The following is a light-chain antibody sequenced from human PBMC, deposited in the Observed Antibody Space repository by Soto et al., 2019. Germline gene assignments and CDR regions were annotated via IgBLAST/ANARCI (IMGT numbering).Light chain of an antibody. J-gene: IGLJ1*01. Sequence: QSVLTQPASVSGSPGQSITISCTGTSSDVGGYNYVSWYQQHPGKAPKLMIYAVTDRPSGVSSRFSGSKSGNTASLTISGLQAEDEADYYCSSDTSSSTLFGTGTKLTVL. V-gene: IGLV2-14*01. CDR1: SSDVGGYNY. CDR3: SSDTSSSTL. CDR2: AVT.